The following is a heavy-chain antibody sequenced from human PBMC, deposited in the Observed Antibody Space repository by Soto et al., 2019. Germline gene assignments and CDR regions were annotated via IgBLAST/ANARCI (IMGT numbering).Heavy chain of an antibody. Sequence: PGEDLKISCKGSGYSFTSYWISWVRQMPGKGLEWMGRIDPSDSYTNYSPSFQGHVTISADKSINTAYPQWSSLKASDTAMYYCARPSDSSSSPETYYCYYGMDVWGQGTTVTVSS. D-gene: IGHD6-6*01. V-gene: IGHV5-10-1*01. CDR1: GYSFTSYW. CDR3: ARPSDSSSSPETYYCYYGMDV. J-gene: IGHJ6*02. CDR2: IDPSDSYT.